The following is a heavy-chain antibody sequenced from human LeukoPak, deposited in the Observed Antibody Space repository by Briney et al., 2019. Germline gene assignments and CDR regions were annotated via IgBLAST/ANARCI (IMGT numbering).Heavy chain of an antibody. CDR1: GYTFSDFY. Sequence: ASVKVSCQTSGYTFSDFYFNWVRQAPGQGLEWMGWINPYSGALISAQSLQGRLTMTWDTSTGTAYMELTRLTSDDTAVYYCATATVTHTRDPWGQGTLVIVSS. J-gene: IGHJ5*02. CDR3: ATATVTHTRDP. CDR2: INPYSGAL. V-gene: IGHV1-2*02. D-gene: IGHD1-1*01.